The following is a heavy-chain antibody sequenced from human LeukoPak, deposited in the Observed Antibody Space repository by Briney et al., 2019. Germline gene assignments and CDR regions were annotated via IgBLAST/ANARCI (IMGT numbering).Heavy chain of an antibody. CDR2: IYYSGST. V-gene: IGHV4-39*07. Sequence: SETLSLTCTVSGGSISSSSYYWGWIRQPPGKGLEWIGSIYYSGSTYYNPSLKSRVTISVDTSKTQFSLKLSSVTAADTAVYYCARYPSTPRRSSWKLPDYWGQGTLVTVSS. CDR1: GGSISSSSYY. D-gene: IGHD6-13*01. J-gene: IGHJ4*02. CDR3: ARYPSTPRRSSWKLPDY.